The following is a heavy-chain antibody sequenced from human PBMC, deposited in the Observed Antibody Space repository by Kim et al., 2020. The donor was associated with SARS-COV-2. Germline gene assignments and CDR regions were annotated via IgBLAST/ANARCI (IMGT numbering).Heavy chain of an antibody. V-gene: IGHV3-9*01. CDR3: TKDRPKKSAAGTMGSFQP. D-gene: IGHD6-13*01. Sequence: SLRLSCAASGFTFDDYAMHWVRQAPGKGLEWVSGISWNSGSIGYADSVKGRFTISRDSAKNSLYLQMNSLRAEDTALYYCTKDRPKKSAAGTMGSFQPW. CDR2: ISWNSGSI. J-gene: IGHJ1*01. CDR1: GFTFDDYA.